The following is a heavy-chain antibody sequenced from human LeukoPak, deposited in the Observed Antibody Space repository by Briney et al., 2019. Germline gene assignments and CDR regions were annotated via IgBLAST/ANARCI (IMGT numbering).Heavy chain of an antibody. CDR1: SFTFSSYS. Sequence: PGGSLRLSWAASSFTFSSYSMNWVRQAPGKGLEWVSSISPGSSYIYYADSVKGRFTISRDDAKNSLYLQMNSLRAEDTAVYYCARMTSGNWHFDLWGRGTLVTVSS. J-gene: IGHJ2*01. CDR2: ISPGSSYI. D-gene: IGHD4-11*01. V-gene: IGHV3-21*01. CDR3: ARMTSGNWHFDL.